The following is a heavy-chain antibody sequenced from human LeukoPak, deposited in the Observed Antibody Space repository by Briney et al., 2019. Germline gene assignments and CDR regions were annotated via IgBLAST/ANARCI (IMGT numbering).Heavy chain of an antibody. CDR3: ARGVYIAAAQYGY. Sequence: PSETLSLTCTVSGGSIGTYSWTWIRQPPGKGLEWIGYIYYSGTTNYNPSRKSRVTISVDTSKNQFSLKLSSVTAADTAVYYCARGVYIAAAQYGYWGQGTLVTVSS. V-gene: IGHV4-59*01. CDR1: GGSIGTYS. J-gene: IGHJ4*02. CDR2: IYYSGTT. D-gene: IGHD6-13*01.